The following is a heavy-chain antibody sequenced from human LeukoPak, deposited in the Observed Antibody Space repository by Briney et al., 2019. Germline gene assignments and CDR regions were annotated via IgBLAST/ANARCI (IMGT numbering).Heavy chain of an antibody. CDR1: GFTFSSYE. D-gene: IGHD3-16*02. J-gene: IGHJ6*04. CDR2: ISSSGSTI. V-gene: IGHV3-48*03. CDR3: ARDLSYDYVWGSYRALGV. Sequence: GGSLRLSCAASGFTFSSYEMNWVRQAPGRGLEWVSYISSSGSTIYYADSVKGRFTISRDNAKNSLYLQMNSLRAEDTAVYYCARDLSYDYVWGSYRALGVWGKGTTVTVSS.